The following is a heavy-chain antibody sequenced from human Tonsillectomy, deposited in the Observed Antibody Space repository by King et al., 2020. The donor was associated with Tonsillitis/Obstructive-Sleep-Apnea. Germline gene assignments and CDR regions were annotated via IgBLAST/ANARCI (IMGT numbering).Heavy chain of an antibody. CDR3: ARVLTVTFDY. CDR1: GFTFRSYG. V-gene: IGHV3-33*01. CDR2: VWHDGSNK. Sequence: GQLVQSGGGVVQPGRSLRLSCAASGFTFRSYGMHWVRQAPGKGLEWVAVVWHDGSNKYYADSVRGRFSISRDNSKNTLYLQMNSLRTEDTAVYYCARVLTVTFDYWGQGTLVTASS. J-gene: IGHJ4*02. D-gene: IGHD4-17*01.